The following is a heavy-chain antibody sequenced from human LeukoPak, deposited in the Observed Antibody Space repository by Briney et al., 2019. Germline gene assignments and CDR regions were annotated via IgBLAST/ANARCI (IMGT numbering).Heavy chain of an antibody. CDR1: GGSFSGYY. CDR2: INHSGST. Sequence: SETLSLTCAVYGGSFSGYYWSWIRQPPGKGLEWIGEINHSGSTNYNPSLKSRVTISVDTSKNQFSLKLSSVTAADTAVYYCAREIAAAGTWGHGTLVTVSS. CDR3: AREIAAAGT. D-gene: IGHD6-13*01. J-gene: IGHJ4*01. V-gene: IGHV4-34*01.